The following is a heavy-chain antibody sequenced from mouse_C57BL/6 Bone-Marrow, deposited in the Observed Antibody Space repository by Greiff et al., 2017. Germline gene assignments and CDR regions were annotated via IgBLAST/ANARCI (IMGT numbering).Heavy chain of an antibody. CDR1: GFTFTSYT. CDR2: INPSSGYT. V-gene: IGHV1-4*01. J-gene: IGHJ3*01. Sequence: QVQLQQSGAELARPGASVKMSCKASGFTFTSYTMHWVKQRPGQGLEWIGYINPSSGYTKYNQKFKDKATLTADKSSSTAYMQLSSLTSEDSAVYYCARSGGGFAYWGQGTLVTVSA. D-gene: IGHD3-1*01. CDR3: ARSGGGFAY.